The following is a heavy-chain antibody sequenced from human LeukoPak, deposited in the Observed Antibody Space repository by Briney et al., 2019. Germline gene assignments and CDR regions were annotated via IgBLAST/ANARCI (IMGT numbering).Heavy chain of an antibody. CDR1: GCSISSYY. CDR3: ARVGGRTVTSYYFDY. V-gene: IGHV4-59*01. Sequence: SETLSLTCTVSGCSISSYYWSWIRQPPGKGLEWIGYISYSGSTNYNPSLKSRVTISVDTSKNQFSLKLNSVTAADTAVYFCARVGGRTVTSYYFDYWGQGTLVTVSS. D-gene: IGHD4-17*01. J-gene: IGHJ4*02. CDR2: ISYSGST.